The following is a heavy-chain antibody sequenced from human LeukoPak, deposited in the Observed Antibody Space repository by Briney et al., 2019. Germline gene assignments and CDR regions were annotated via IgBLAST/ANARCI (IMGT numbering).Heavy chain of an antibody. J-gene: IGHJ4*02. CDR3: ATVDIVATSN. CDR2: INPNSGGT. V-gene: IGHV1-2*02. CDR1: GYTFTGYY. Sequence: ASVKVSCKASGYTFTGYYMHWVRQAPGQGLEWMGWINPNSGGTNYAQKVQGRVTMTRDTSISTANMELSRLRSDDTAVYYCATVDIVATSNWGQGTLVTVSS. D-gene: IGHD5-12*01.